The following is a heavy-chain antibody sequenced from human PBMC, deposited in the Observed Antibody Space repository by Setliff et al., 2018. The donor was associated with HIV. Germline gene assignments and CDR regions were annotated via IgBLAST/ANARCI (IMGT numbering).Heavy chain of an antibody. D-gene: IGHD3-22*01. V-gene: IGHV1-46*01. Sequence: ASVKVSCKASGYTFTNYCIHWVRQAPGQGLEWMGLINPSGGRTSYAQKFQGRLTMTRDTSRSTVYMELSSLRSEDTAVYYCARCYYDSSGPTDAFDIWGQGTVVTV. CDR1: GYTFTNYC. CDR2: INPSGGRT. J-gene: IGHJ3*02. CDR3: ARCYYDSSGPTDAFDI.